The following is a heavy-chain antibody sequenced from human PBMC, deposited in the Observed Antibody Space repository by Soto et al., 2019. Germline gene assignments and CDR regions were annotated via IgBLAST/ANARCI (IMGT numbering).Heavy chain of an antibody. V-gene: IGHV5-10-1*01. J-gene: IGHJ3*02. CDR1: GYTFTSYW. D-gene: IGHD3-22*01. CDR3: ARNYYDSSGQLPDAFDI. CDR2: IDPSDSYP. Sequence: GESLKISCTGSGYTFTSYWISWVRQMPGKVLEWMGRIDPSDSYPDYSPSFQGHVTLSADKSISTVYLQWSSLKASDTAMYYCARNYYDSSGQLPDAFDIWGQGTMVTVSS.